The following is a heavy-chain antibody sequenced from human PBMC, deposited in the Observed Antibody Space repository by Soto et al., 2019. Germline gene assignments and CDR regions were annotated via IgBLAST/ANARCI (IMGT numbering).Heavy chain of an antibody. CDR3: ARYNYYDSSGYYLYGMDV. CDR2: IYHSGST. J-gene: IGHJ6*02. V-gene: IGHV4-30-2*01. Sequence: PSETLSLTCAVSGGSISSGGYSWSWIRQPPGKGLEWIGYIYHSGSTYYNPSLKSRVTMSVDRSKNQFSLKLSSVTAADTAVYYCARYNYYDSSGYYLYGMDVWGQGTTVTVSS. D-gene: IGHD3-22*01. CDR1: GGSISSGGYS.